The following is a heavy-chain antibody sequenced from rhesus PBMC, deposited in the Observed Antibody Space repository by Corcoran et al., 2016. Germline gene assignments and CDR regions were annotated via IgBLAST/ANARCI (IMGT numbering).Heavy chain of an antibody. J-gene: IGHJ1*01. CDR2: IYGIGCTP. D-gene: IGHD2-2*01. Sequence: QVQLQESGPGLVKPSETLSLTCAVSGGAIRSNYWSWIRQPPGKGLEWIGRIYGIGCTPASPPPLKIRVSISTDTSNTQFSLKLGSVTSAGTAVYYCARMRVVLVLLAMPNRDEYFEFWGQGALVTVSS. V-gene: IGHV4-160*01. CDR1: GGAIRSNY. CDR3: ARMRVVLVLLAMPNRDEYFEF.